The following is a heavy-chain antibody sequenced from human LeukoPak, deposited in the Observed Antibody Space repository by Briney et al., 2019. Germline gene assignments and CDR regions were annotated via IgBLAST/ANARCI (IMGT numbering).Heavy chain of an antibody. CDR2: ISGRSSHT. Sequence: GGSLRLSCSATGFTFSDYDMNWIRQAPGKGLEWISAISGRSSHTYYGDSVKGRFSISRDNAKNLLYLQMNGLGAEDTAVYYCGRAFPPLRTSSAGDLWGQGTLVTVSS. D-gene: IGHD3-16*01. CDR1: GFTFSDYD. CDR3: GRAFPPLRTSSAGDL. V-gene: IGHV3-21*06. J-gene: IGHJ4*02.